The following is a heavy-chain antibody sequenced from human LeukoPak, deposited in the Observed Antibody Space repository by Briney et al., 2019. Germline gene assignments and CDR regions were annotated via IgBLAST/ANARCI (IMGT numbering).Heavy chain of an antibody. V-gene: IGHV3-23*01. CDR2: TIGSGGST. Sequence: GGSLRLSCAASGFTFSSYAVSWVRQAPGKGLEWVSATIGSGGSTYYVDSVKGRFTISRDNSKNTLYLQMNSVRAEDTAIYYCAKGIEYFQQWGQGTLVTVSS. D-gene: IGHD3-10*01. J-gene: IGHJ1*01. CDR3: AKGIEYFQQ. CDR1: GFTFSSYA.